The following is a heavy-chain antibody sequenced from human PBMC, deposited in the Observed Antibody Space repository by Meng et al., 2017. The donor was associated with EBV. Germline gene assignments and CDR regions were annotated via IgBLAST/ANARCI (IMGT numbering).Heavy chain of an antibody. D-gene: IGHD4-11*01. CDR1: CGSISSSSYY. CDR3: ADYSS. Sequence: PPLRDTGPELVKPSETMSLTCPVACGSISSSSYYCGLIRQPPGKGLEWIGSLYYSGSTYYNPSLKSRVTTSVDTSKNQFSLKLSSVTAADAAVYYCADYSSWGQGTLVTVSS. V-gene: IGHV4-39*07. CDR2: LYYSGST. J-gene: IGHJ4*02.